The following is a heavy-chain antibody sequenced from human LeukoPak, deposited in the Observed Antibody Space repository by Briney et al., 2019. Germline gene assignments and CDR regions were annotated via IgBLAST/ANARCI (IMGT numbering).Heavy chain of an antibody. V-gene: IGHV3-23*01. CDR2: ISDSGGRT. Sequence: TGGSLRLSCAASGFTFSSYAMSWVRQAPGKGLEWVSGISDSGGRTYYADSVKGRFTISRDNSKNTLYLRMNSLRAEDTAVYYCARDMTMVRGVFKPLYYYYMDVWGKGTTVTISS. D-gene: IGHD3-10*01. J-gene: IGHJ6*03. CDR1: GFTFSSYA. CDR3: ARDMTMVRGVFKPLYYYYMDV.